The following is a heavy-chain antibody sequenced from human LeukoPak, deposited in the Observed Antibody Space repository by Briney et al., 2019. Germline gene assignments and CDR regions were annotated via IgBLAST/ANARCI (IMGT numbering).Heavy chain of an antibody. D-gene: IGHD2-15*01. J-gene: IGHJ4*02. Sequence: SETLSLTCTVSGGSISSSSYYWGWIPQPPGKGLEWIGSIYYSGSTYYNPSLKSRVTISVDTSKNQFSLKLSSVTAADTAVYYCARDRATRGDQGEFDYWGQGALVTVSS. CDR3: ARDRATRGDQGEFDY. CDR1: GGSISSSSYY. V-gene: IGHV4-39*07. CDR2: IYYSGST.